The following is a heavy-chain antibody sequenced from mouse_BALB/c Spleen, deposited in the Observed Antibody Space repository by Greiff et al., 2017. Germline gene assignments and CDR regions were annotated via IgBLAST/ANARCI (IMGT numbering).Heavy chain of an antibody. CDR2: ILPGSGST. D-gene: IGHD4-1*01. Sequence: VQLQQSGAELMKPGASVKISCKATGYTFSSYWIEWVKQRPGHGLEWIGEILPGSGSTNYNEKFKGKATFTADTSSNTAYMQLSSLTSEDSAVYYCARCRTGTFFDYWGQGTTLTVSS. V-gene: IGHV1-9*01. J-gene: IGHJ2*01. CDR3: ARCRTGTFFDY. CDR1: GYTFSSYW.